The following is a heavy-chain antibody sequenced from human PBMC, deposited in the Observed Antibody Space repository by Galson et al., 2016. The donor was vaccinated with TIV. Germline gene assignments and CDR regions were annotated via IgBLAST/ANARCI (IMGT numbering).Heavy chain of an antibody. D-gene: IGHD1-7*01. V-gene: IGHV3-53*01. J-gene: IGHJ4*02. CDR1: GLTFDITY. CDR3: ATTTPAEIKLGYYFDY. Sequence: SLRLSCAASGLTFDITYMTWVRQAPGKGLEWVSLISSDGATYYADSVKGRFTISRDNSKNTIYLLLNSLRAEDTAVYYCATTTPAEIKLGYYFDYWGQGTLVTVSS. CDR2: ISSDGAT.